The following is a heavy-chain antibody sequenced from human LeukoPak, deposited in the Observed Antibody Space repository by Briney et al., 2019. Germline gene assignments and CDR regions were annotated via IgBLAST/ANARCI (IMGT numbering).Heavy chain of an antibody. CDR1: GFTFSSYS. CDR3: ARMPLGLLITMVRGVPRSTNWFDP. J-gene: IGHJ5*02. Sequence: HPGGSLRLSCAASGFTFSSYSMNWVRQAPGKGLEWVSYISSSSSTIYYADSVKGRFTISRDNAKNSLYLQMNSLRAEDTAVYYCARMPLGLLITMVRGVPRSTNWFDPWGQGTLVTVSS. V-gene: IGHV3-48*01. CDR2: ISSSSSTI. D-gene: IGHD3-10*01.